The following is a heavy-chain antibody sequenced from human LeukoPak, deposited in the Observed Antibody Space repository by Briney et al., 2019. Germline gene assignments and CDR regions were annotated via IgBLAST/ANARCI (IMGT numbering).Heavy chain of an antibody. D-gene: IGHD2-2*01. CDR2: ISSSSRSM. Sequence: GGSLRLSCAASGFTFSPYSMNWVRQAPGKGLEWISSISSSSRSMYYTDSVKGRFTISRDNAQNSLYLQMSSLRAEDTAVYYCARDSTNMDVWGKGTTVTVSS. CDR3: ARDSTNMDV. CDR1: GFTFSPYS. V-gene: IGHV3-21*01. J-gene: IGHJ6*03.